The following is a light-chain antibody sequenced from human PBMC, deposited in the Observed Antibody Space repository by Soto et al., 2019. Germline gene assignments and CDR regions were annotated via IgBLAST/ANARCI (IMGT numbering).Light chain of an antibody. J-gene: IGKJ4*01. V-gene: IGKV4-1*01. CDR1: QTILHSPNNKNA. Sequence: DIVMTQSPDSLAVSLGERATINCKSSQTILHSPNNKNALVWYQQKPGQPPKLLISWTSTRQSGVPDRFSGSGSGTDFSLTISRLQAEDVAVYYCQQFYTTPTFGGGTTVEIK. CDR3: QQFYTTPT. CDR2: WTS.